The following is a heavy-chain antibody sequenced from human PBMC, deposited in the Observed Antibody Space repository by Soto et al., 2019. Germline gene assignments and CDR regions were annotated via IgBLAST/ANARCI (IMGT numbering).Heavy chain of an antibody. J-gene: IGHJ4*02. D-gene: IGHD6-6*01. CDR2: IYSGGST. CDR3: ARGIAARPGKYYFDY. Sequence: EVQLVETGGGLIQPGGSLRLSCAASGFTVSSNYMSWVRQAPGKGLEWVSVIYSGGSTYYADSVKGRFTISRDNSKNTLYLQMNSLRAEDTSVYYRARGIAARPGKYYFDYWGQGTLVTVSS. CDR1: GFTVSSNY. V-gene: IGHV3-53*02.